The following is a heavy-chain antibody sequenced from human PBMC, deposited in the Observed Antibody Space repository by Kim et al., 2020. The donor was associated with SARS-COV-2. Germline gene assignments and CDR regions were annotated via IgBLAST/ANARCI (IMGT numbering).Heavy chain of an antibody. D-gene: IGHD5-18*01. CDR1: GYTFTGYY. CDR3: ARDLIQLWLLWGGALDY. CDR2: INPNSGGT. J-gene: IGHJ4*02. V-gene: IGHV1-2*06. Sequence: ASVKVSCKASGYTFTGYYMHWVRQAPGQGLEWMGRINPNSGGTNYAQKFQGRVTMTRDTSISTAYMELSRLRSDDTAVYYCARDLIQLWLLWGGALDYWGQGTLVTVSS.